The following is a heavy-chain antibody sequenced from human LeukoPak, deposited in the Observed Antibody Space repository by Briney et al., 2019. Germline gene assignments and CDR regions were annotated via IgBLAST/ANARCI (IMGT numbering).Heavy chain of an antibody. J-gene: IGHJ4*02. V-gene: IGHV4-59*08. CDR2: IYYSGST. CDR1: GGSFSSYY. CDR3: ATTIIAAAGTTGGYYFDN. Sequence: KSSETLSLTCTVSGGSFSSYYWSWIRQPPGKGLEWIGYIYYSGSTNYNPSLKSRVTISADTSKNQFSLKVSSVTAADTGVYYCATTIIAAAGTTGGYYFDNWGQGTLVTVSS. D-gene: IGHD6-13*01.